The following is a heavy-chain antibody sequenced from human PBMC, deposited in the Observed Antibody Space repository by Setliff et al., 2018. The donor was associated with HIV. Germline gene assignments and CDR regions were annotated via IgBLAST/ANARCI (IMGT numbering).Heavy chain of an antibody. CDR2: ISSSGSSI. V-gene: IGHV3-48*03. CDR3: AKNDILTGYQNYYHYYMDV. D-gene: IGHD3-9*01. CDR1: GFAFSSSE. Sequence: GGSLRLSCAASGFAFSSSEMNWVRQAPGKGLEWVSYISSSGSSIYYGDSGKGRFTISRDNAKNSLYLQMNSLRAEDTAVYYCAKNDILTGYQNYYHYYMDVWGKGTTVTVSS. J-gene: IGHJ6*03.